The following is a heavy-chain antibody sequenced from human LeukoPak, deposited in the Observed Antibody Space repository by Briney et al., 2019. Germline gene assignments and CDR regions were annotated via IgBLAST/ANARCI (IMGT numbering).Heavy chain of an antibody. J-gene: IGHJ5*02. V-gene: IGHV1-18*01. Sequence: ASVKVSCKASGYTFTSYGISWVRQAPGQGLEWMGWISAYNGNTNYAQKLQGRVTMTTDTSTSTAYMELRSLRSDDTAVYYCARVLVPYYDFWSGYINWFDPWGQGTLVTVSS. CDR1: GYTFTSYG. D-gene: IGHD3-3*01. CDR2: ISAYNGNT. CDR3: ARVLVPYYDFWSGYINWFDP.